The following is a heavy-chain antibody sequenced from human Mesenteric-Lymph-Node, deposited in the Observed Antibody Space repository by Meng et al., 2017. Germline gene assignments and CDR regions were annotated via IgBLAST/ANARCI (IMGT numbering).Heavy chain of an antibody. CDR2: IYYSGST. V-gene: IGHV4-31*01. Sequence: QAQLQESGSGLVKPSETLSLTCTISGGSISSGGYYWSWIRQHPGKGLEWIGYIYYSGSTYYNPSLKSLVTISVDTSKNQFSLKLSSVTAADTAVYYCARWGGGPSYFYFDYWGQGTLVTVSS. CDR3: ARWGGGPSYFYFDY. CDR1: GGSISSGGYY. J-gene: IGHJ4*02. D-gene: IGHD2-15*01.